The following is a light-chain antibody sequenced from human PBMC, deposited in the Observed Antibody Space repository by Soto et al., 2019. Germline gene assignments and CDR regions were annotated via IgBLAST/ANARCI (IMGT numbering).Light chain of an antibody. CDR3: SSYTTSGTYV. Sequence: QSALTQPASVSGSPGQSITISCTGTSSDVGGYNYVSWYQQHPGKAPKLMISEVSHRPSGVSNRFSGSKSGNMASLTISGLQAEDEADYYCSSYTTSGTYVFGAGTKVTVL. CDR2: EVS. V-gene: IGLV2-14*01. CDR1: SSDVGGYNY. J-gene: IGLJ1*01.